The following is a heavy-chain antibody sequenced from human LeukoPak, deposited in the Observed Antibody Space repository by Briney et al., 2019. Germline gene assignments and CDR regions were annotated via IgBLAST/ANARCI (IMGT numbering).Heavy chain of an antibody. CDR1: GGSFSGYY. CDR2: INHSGST. J-gene: IGHJ5*02. D-gene: IGHD6-19*01. CDR3: ARGSRIAVAGTDRVDWFDP. Sequence: SETLSLTCAVYGGSFSGYYWSWIRQPPGKGLEWIGEINHSGSTNYNPSLKSRVTISVDTSKNQFSLKLSSVTAADTAVYYCARGSRIAVAGTDRVDWFDPWGQGTLVTVSS. V-gene: IGHV4-34*01.